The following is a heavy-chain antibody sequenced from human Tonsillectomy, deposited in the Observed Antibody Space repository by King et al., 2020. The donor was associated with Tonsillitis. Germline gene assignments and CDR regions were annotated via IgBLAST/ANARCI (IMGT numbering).Heavy chain of an antibody. J-gene: IGHJ4*02. D-gene: IGHD1-26*01. CDR2: IKSNNNGGTT. V-gene: IGHV3-15*01. Sequence: VQLVESGGVLVEPGGSLRLSCAASGFSFNIAWMGWVRQAPGKGLEWVGHIKSNNNGGTTAYAAPVKGRFTISRDDSKNTLYLQMNSLKAEDTAVYYCTPLGAGGATWDWGQGSLVTVSS. CDR3: TPLGAGGATWD. CDR1: GFSFNIAW.